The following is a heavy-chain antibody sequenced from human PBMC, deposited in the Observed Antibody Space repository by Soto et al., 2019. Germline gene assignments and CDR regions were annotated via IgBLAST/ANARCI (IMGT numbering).Heavy chain of an antibody. CDR3: ASANWYSEY. CDR2: IYYNGNT. J-gene: IGHJ4*02. Sequence: QVQLQESGPGLVKPSETLSLTCTVSGGSISNNYWSWSRQPPGKGLEWIGYIYYNGNTNYNPSLRSRVTMSADTSKNQISLRLSYVTAADTAVYDCASANWYSEYWGQGTLVTVSS. D-gene: IGHD7-27*01. CDR1: GGSISNNY. V-gene: IGHV4-59*01.